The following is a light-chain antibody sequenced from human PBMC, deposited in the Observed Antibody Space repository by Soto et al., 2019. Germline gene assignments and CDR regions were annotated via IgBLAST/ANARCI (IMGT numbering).Light chain of an antibody. J-gene: IGKJ3*01. CDR2: GAS. CDR3: QQYGSSPVN. Sequence: EIVLTQSPATLSVSPGEIAALSCRASQSVSNNLAWYQQKPGQPPRLLIYGASSRATGIPDRFSGSGSGTDFTLTISRLEPEDFAVYYCQQYGSSPVNFGPGTKVDIK. V-gene: IGKV3-20*01. CDR1: QSVSNN.